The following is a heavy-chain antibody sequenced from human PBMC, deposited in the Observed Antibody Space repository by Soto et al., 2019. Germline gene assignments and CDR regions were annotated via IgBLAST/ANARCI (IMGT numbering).Heavy chain of an antibody. Sequence: QVKLVQSGAEVKKPGASVKVSCKASGYTFTSYAMRWVRQAPGQRLEWMGWINAGNGNTKYSQKFQGRVTITRDTSASTAYMELSSLRSEDTAVYYCARVRSPLVVPAAILAFDIWGQGTMVTVSS. D-gene: IGHD2-2*01. CDR3: ARVRSPLVVPAAILAFDI. CDR2: INAGNGNT. V-gene: IGHV1-3*01. J-gene: IGHJ3*02. CDR1: GYTFTSYA.